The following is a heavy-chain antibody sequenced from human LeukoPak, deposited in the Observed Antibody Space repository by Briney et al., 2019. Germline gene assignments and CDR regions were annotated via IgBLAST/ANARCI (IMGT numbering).Heavy chain of an antibody. CDR3: ARVEREGYCSGGSCNYFDY. CDR1: GYSFTSYW. Sequence: GESLKISCKGSGYSFTSYWIGWVRQMPGKGLEWMGIIYPGDSDTRYSPSFQGQVTISADKSISTAYLQWSSLKASDTAMYYCARVEREGYCSGGSCNYFDYWGQGTLVTVSS. V-gene: IGHV5-51*01. J-gene: IGHJ4*02. CDR2: IYPGDSDT. D-gene: IGHD2-15*01.